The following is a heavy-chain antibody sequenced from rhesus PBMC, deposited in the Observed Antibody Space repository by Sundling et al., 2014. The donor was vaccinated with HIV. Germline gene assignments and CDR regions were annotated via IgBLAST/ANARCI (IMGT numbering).Heavy chain of an antibody. CDR2: IGGSTGST. CDR1: GYSISSGYY. CDR3: ARLLVGTFDV. D-gene: IGHD5-24*01. Sequence: QVQLQESGPGLVKPSETLSLTCGVSGYSISSGYYWDWIRQPPGKGLEYIGYIGGSTGSTYYNPSLKSRVTISKDTSKNQFSLKLSSVTAADTAVYFCARLLVGTFDVWGPGVLVTVSS. J-gene: IGHJ5-1*01. V-gene: IGHV4-99*01.